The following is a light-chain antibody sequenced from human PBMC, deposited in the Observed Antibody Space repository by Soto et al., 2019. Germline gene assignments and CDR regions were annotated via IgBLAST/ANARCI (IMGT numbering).Light chain of an antibody. J-gene: IGKJ5*01. Sequence: EILLTKSPGTLSLSPGERLTLSWRASQGVRNNYLAWYQQRPGQAPRLLIDAASSRATGIPDRFSGSGSGTEFTLTISRLEPEDFEVFYCQQYGSSPITVGQGTRLEIK. CDR2: AAS. CDR3: QQYGSSPIT. CDR1: QGVRNNY. V-gene: IGKV3-20*01.